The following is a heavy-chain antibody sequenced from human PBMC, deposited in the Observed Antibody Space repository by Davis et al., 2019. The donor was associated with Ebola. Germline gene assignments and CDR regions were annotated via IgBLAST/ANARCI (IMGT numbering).Heavy chain of an antibody. V-gene: IGHV4-4*02. Sequence: MPSETLSLTCAVSGGSISSSNWWCWVRQPPGKGLEWIGEIYHSGSTNYNPSLKSRVTISVDKSKNQFSLKLSSVTAADTAVYYCARELVIRKGWFDPWGQGTLVTVSS. CDR2: IYHSGST. CDR1: GGSISSSNW. D-gene: IGHD3-9*01. J-gene: IGHJ5*02. CDR3: ARELVIRKGWFDP.